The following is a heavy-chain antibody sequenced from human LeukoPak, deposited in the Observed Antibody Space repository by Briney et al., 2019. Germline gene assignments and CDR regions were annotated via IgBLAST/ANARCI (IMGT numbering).Heavy chain of an antibody. D-gene: IGHD6-19*01. Sequence: GGSLRLSCAASGLTFNNFGMHWVRQAPGKGLEWVSSISSSSSYIYYADSVKGRFTISRDNAKNSLYLQVNSLRAEDTAVYYCARDRSSGWFLYYYYMDVWGKGTTVTVSS. CDR2: ISSSSSYI. J-gene: IGHJ6*03. CDR3: ARDRSSGWFLYYYYMDV. CDR1: GLTFNNFG. V-gene: IGHV3-21*01.